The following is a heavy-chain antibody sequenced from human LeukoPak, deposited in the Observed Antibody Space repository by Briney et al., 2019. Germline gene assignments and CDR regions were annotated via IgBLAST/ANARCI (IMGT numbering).Heavy chain of an antibody. D-gene: IGHD4-17*01. J-gene: IGHJ5*02. CDR1: GGSISSYY. V-gene: IGHV4-59*01. Sequence: PSETLSLTCTVSGGSISSYYWSWIRQPPGKGLEWIGYIYYSGSTNYNPSLKRRVIISVDTSKNQFALKLISVTAADTAGLYCSRDLEVRGDGWFDRCGQGTLATVS. CDR2: IYYSGST. CDR3: SRDLEVRGDGWFDR.